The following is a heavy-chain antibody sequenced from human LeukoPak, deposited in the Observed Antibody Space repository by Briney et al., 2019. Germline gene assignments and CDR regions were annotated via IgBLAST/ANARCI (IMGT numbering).Heavy chain of an antibody. V-gene: IGHV3-9*01. Sequence: GRSLRLSCAASGFTFDDYAMHWVRQAPGKGLEWVSGISWNSGSIGYADSVKGRFTISRDNAKNSLYLQMNSLRAEDTALYYCAKGGTVSYGMDVWGQGTTVTVSS. D-gene: IGHD1-7*01. CDR2: ISWNSGSI. CDR3: AKGGTVSYGMDV. J-gene: IGHJ6*02. CDR1: GFTFDDYA.